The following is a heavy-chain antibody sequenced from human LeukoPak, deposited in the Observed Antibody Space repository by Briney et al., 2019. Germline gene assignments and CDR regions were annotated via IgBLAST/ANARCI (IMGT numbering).Heavy chain of an antibody. D-gene: IGHD3-10*01. Sequence: GGSLRLSCAASGFTFSSYGMHWVRQAPGKGLEWVAVISYDGSNKYYADSVEGRFTISRDNSKNTLYLQTNSLRAEDTAVYYCAKDSGSGSYSTFDYWGQGTLVTVSS. CDR2: ISYDGSNK. CDR3: AKDSGSGSYSTFDY. V-gene: IGHV3-30*18. CDR1: GFTFSSYG. J-gene: IGHJ4*02.